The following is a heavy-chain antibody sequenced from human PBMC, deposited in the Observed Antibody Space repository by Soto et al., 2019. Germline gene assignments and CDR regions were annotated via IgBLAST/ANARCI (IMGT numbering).Heavy chain of an antibody. Sequence: LXLSCAASGFTVSINYMSWVRQAPGKGLECVSVIYSGGSTYYADSVKGRFTISRDNSKNTLYLQMNSLRAEDTAAYYCARAQGGYDFWSGYYSNYYGMDVWGQGTTVTVSS. D-gene: IGHD3-3*01. CDR1: GFTVSINY. J-gene: IGHJ6*02. V-gene: IGHV3-53*01. CDR3: ARAQGGYDFWSGYYSNYYGMDV. CDR2: IYSGGST.